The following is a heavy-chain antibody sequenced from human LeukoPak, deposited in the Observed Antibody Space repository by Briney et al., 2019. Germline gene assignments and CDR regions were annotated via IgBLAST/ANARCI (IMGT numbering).Heavy chain of an antibody. D-gene: IGHD2-15*01. CDR3: AKDQSVVVVAATPGFDY. V-gene: IGHV3-23*01. J-gene: IGHJ4*02. CDR1: GFTFSSYA. Sequence: GGSLRLSCAASGFTFSSYAMSWVRQAPGKGLEWVSAISGSGGSTYYADSVKGQFTISRDNSKNTLYLQMNSLRAEDTAVYYCAKDQSVVVVAATPGFDYWGQGTLVTVSS. CDR2: ISGSGGST.